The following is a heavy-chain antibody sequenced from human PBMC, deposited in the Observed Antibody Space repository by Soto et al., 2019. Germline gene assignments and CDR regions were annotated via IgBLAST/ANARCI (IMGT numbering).Heavy chain of an antibody. CDR1: GVTFKDHC. J-gene: IGHJ2*01. V-gene: IGHV3-30*03. Sequence: GGSLRLSCGAPGVTFKDHCMHWVRQTPGKGLEWVAVISYDGKQTYYADSVKGRFTISKDKSKRTLYLQMDSLRVDDTAVYYCARDGWGSNWYFEIWGR. D-gene: IGHD3-16*01. CDR3: ARDGWGSNWYFEI. CDR2: ISYDGKQT.